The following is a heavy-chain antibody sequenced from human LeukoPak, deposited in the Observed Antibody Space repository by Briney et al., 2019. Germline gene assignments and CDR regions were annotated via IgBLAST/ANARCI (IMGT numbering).Heavy chain of an antibody. J-gene: IGHJ4*02. Sequence: GGSLRLSCAASGFTFSNYEMDWVRQAPGKGLEWVSYISSSGYIIYYADSVKGRFTISRDNSKNTLYLQMNSLRAEDTAVYYCARGFAINYYDSSGYLHWGQGTLVTVSS. CDR3: ARGFAINYYDSSGYLH. CDR2: ISSSGYII. V-gene: IGHV3-48*03. CDR1: GFTFSNYE. D-gene: IGHD3-22*01.